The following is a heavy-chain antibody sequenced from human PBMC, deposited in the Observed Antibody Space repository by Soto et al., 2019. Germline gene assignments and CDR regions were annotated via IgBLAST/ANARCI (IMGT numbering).Heavy chain of an antibody. J-gene: IGHJ3*02. CDR1: GFSLADYA. CDR2: ISWNSDNI. V-gene: IGHV3-9*01. D-gene: IGHD3-16*01. CDR3: AKDIRTGGRAFDI. Sequence: SLRLSCAASGFSLADYAMHWVRQPPGKGLEWVSGISWNSDNIAYADSVKGRFTISRDNAKKSLYLQMDSLRAEDTALYYCAKDIRTGGRAFDIWGQGTMVTVSS.